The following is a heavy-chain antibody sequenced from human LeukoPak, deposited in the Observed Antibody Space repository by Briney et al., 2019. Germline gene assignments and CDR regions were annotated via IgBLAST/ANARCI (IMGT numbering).Heavy chain of an antibody. Sequence: PSETLSLTCTVSGYSISSGYYWGWIRQPPGKGLEWIGSIYHSGSTYYNPSLKSRVTISVDTSKNQFSLKLSSVTAADTAVYYCARVIAAAGPRVYYYYYMDVWGKGTTVTVSS. V-gene: IGHV4-38-2*02. CDR1: GYSISSGYY. CDR2: IYHSGST. J-gene: IGHJ6*03. D-gene: IGHD6-13*01. CDR3: ARVIAAAGPRVYYYYYMDV.